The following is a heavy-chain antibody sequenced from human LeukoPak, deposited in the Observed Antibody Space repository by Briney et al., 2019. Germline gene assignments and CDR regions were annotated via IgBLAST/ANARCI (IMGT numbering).Heavy chain of an antibody. CDR2: ISGSGGGT. D-gene: IGHD2-15*01. V-gene: IGHV3-23*01. CDR3: ATGKGGSCYSD. J-gene: IGHJ4*02. Sequence: GGSLRLSCAASGFTFSSYGMSWVRQAPGKGLEWVSAISGSGGGTYYAGSVKGRFTISRDNSKNTLYLQMNSLRAEDTAVYYCATGKGGSCYSDWGQGTLVTVSS. CDR1: GFTFSSYG.